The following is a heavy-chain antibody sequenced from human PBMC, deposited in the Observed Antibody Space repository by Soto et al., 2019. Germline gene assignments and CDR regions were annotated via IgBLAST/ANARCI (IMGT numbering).Heavy chain of an antibody. V-gene: IGHV4-59*01. CDR1: GGSISSYY. CDR3: ARDLWGYCGTDCYPLDV. D-gene: IGHD2-21*02. J-gene: IGHJ6*02. Sequence: SETLSLTCTVSGGSISSYYWSWIRQPPGKGLEWIGYMYNTGSTVYNPSFKSRVTISVDTSKNQFSLKLNSVSAADTAVYYCARDLWGYCGTDCYPLDVWGQATTVTVSS. CDR2: MYNTGST.